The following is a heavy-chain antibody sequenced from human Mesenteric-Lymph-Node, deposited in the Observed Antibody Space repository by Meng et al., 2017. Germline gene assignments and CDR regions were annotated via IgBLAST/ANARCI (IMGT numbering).Heavy chain of an antibody. J-gene: IGHJ4*01. CDR2: INHSGST. Sequence: GSLRLSCAVYGGSFSGYYWSWIRQPPGKGLEWIGEINHSGSTNYNPSLKSRVTISVDTSKNQFSLKLSSVTAADTAVYYCARGHGLWLLYYFAYWGHGNLVNGAS. CDR1: GGSFSGYY. D-gene: IGHD5-18*01. V-gene: IGHV4-34*01. CDR3: ARGHGLWLLYYFAY.